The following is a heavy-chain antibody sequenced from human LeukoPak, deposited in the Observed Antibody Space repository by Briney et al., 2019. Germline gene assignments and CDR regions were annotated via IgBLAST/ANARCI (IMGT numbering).Heavy chain of an antibody. D-gene: IGHD2-15*01. CDR3: ARRLGYCSGGSCYKFDY. V-gene: IGHV4-34*01. Sequence: NTSQTLSLTCAVYAGSVSGYYWSWIRQPPRKGLEWIGEINHSGSTNYNPSLKSRVTISVDTSKNQFSLKLSSVTAADTAVYYWARRLGYCSGGSCYKFDYWGQGTLVTVSS. CDR1: AGSVSGYY. CDR2: INHSGST. J-gene: IGHJ4*02.